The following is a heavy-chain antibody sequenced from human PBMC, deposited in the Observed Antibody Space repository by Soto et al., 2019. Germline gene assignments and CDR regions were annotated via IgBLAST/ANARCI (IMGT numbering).Heavy chain of an antibody. J-gene: IGHJ4*02. Sequence: QVQLQESGPGLVKPSETLSLTCTVSGGSISSYYWSWIRQPPGKGLEWIGYIYYSGSTNYNPSLKSRVTISVDTSKNQLSLKLSSVTAADTAVYYCASNGYSSGWVFDYWGQGTLVTVSS. V-gene: IGHV4-59*08. CDR1: GGSISSYY. CDR3: ASNGYSSGWVFDY. CDR2: IYYSGST. D-gene: IGHD6-19*01.